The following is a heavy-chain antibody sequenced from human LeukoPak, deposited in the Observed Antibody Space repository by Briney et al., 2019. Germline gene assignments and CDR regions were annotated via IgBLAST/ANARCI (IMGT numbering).Heavy chain of an antibody. CDR2: ISGSGGST. D-gene: IGHD5-24*01. CDR3: AKDRARDGYNPYFDY. Sequence: GGSLRLSCVASGFTFSSYAMSWVRQAPGKGLEWVSAISGSGGSTYYADSVKGRFTISRDNSKNTLYLQMNSLRAEDTAVYYCAKDRARDGYNPYFDYWGQGTLVTVSS. V-gene: IGHV3-23*01. J-gene: IGHJ4*02. CDR1: GFTFSSYA.